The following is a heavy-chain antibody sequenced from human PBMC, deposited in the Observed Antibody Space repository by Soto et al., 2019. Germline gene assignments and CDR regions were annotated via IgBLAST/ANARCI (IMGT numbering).Heavy chain of an antibody. Sequence: QITLNESGPTVVKPAETLTLTCTFSGFSLTTSGVGVGWIRQSPGKAPEWLARIYWDGDKRYSASLKSRLTITKDTSKNQVVLTMASVDPADTATYYCAHRILRTVFGLVTTTAIYFDFWGQGTPVVVSS. V-gene: IGHV2-5*02. CDR3: AHRILRTVFGLVTTTAIYFDF. J-gene: IGHJ4*02. D-gene: IGHD3-3*01. CDR2: IYWDGDK. CDR1: GFSLTTSGVG.